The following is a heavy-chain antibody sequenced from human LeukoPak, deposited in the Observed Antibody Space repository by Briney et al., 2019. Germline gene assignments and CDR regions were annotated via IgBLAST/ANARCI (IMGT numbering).Heavy chain of an antibody. CDR1: GFTFSSYS. CDR2: ISGSGGST. Sequence: GGSLRLSCAASGFTFSSYSMNWVRQAPGKGLEWVSAISGSGGSTYYADSVKGRFTISRDNSKNTLYLQMNSLRAEDTAVYYCAKDLEHYYDSSGPLMGYWGQGTLVTVSS. D-gene: IGHD3-22*01. CDR3: AKDLEHYYDSSGPLMGY. J-gene: IGHJ4*02. V-gene: IGHV3-23*01.